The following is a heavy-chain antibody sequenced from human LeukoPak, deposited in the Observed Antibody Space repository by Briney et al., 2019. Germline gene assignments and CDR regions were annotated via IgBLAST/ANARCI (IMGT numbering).Heavy chain of an antibody. CDR2: IWYDGSNK. V-gene: IGHV3-33*01. D-gene: IGHD6-6*01. Sequence: GRSLRLSCAASGFTFSSYGMHWVRQAPGKGLEWVAVIWYDGSNKYYADSVKGRFTISRDNSKNTLYLQMNSLRAEDTAVYYCATGLSYSSSSVFDYWGQGTLVTVSS. CDR1: GFTFSSYG. J-gene: IGHJ4*02. CDR3: ATGLSYSSSSVFDY.